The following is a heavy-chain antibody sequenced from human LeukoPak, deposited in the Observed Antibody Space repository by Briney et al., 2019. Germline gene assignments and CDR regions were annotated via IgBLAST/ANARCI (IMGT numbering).Heavy chain of an antibody. CDR3: AKDPELQLWIAAFFDY. Sequence: SGGSLRLSCAASGFSFSSYAMSSARQAPGKGLEWVSAISGSGGSTYYADSVKGRFTISRDNSKNTLYLQMNSLRAEDTAVYYCAKDPELQLWIAAFFDYWGQGTLVTVSS. J-gene: IGHJ4*02. CDR1: GFSFSSYA. CDR2: ISGSGGST. V-gene: IGHV3-23*01. D-gene: IGHD5-18*01.